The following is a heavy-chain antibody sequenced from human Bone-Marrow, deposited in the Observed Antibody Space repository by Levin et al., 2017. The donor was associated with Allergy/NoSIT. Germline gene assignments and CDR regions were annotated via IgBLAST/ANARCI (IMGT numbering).Heavy chain of an antibody. CDR3: ARGYRWDELFDD. V-gene: IGHV3-66*01. CDR2: IYSGGNT. D-gene: IGHD2-8*02. CDR1: GFTVSSNY. J-gene: IGHJ4*02. Sequence: PSETLSLTCAASGFTVSSNYMTWVRQAPGKGLEWVSVIYSGGNTYYADSVKGRFTISRDNSKNTLYLQMNSLRAEDTAVYYCARGYRWDELFDDWGQGTLVTVSS.